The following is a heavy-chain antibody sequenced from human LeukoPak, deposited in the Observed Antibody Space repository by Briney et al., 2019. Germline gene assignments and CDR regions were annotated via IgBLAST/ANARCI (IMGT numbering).Heavy chain of an antibody. D-gene: IGHD2-2*01. J-gene: IGHJ6*02. Sequence: ASVKVSCKASGYTFTSYGINWVRQATGQGLEWMGWMNPNSGNTGYAQKFQGRVTMTRNTSISTAYMELSSLRSEDTAVYYCARGISTSGFAIIYYYYGMDVWGQGTTVTVSS. CDR2: MNPNSGNT. CDR3: ARGISTSGFAIIYYYYGMDV. CDR1: GYTFTSYG. V-gene: IGHV1-8*01.